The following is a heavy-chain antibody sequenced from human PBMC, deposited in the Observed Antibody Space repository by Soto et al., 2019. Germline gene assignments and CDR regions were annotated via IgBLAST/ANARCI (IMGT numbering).Heavy chain of an antibody. V-gene: IGHV1-69*01. J-gene: IGHJ4*02. Sequence: QVQLVQSGAEVKKPGSSVKVSCKVSGGPFSDYSVSWVRQAPGQGLEWMGGLIPMFGTANYAQKLQGRVTITADESTTTAYMELSRLRSEYTAVYYCARDLDYYGSGNYYNRIDYWGQGTLVTVYS. CDR2: LIPMFGTA. CDR1: GGPFSDYS. D-gene: IGHD3-10*01. CDR3: ARDLDYYGSGNYYNRIDY.